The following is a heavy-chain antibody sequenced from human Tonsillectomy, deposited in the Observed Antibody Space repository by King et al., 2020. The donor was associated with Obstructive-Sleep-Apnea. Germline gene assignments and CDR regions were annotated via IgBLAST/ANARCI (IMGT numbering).Heavy chain of an antibody. Sequence: VQLVESGGGLVQPGRSLRLSCEASGLTFDDYAMHWVRQVPGKGLEWVSGISWNSGDIGYADSVKGRFTISRDNAKNSLYLQMSSLRTEDSALYYCAKDMSPYFFDSSAYDHGMDVWGQGTTVTVSS. CDR1: GLTFDDYA. V-gene: IGHV3-9*01. J-gene: IGHJ6*02. CDR2: ISWNSGDI. CDR3: AKDMSPYFFDSSAYDHGMDV. D-gene: IGHD3-22*01.